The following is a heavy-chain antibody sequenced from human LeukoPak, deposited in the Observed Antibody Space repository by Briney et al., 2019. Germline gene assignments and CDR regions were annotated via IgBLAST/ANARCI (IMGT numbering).Heavy chain of an antibody. CDR2: ISYDGSNK. CDR3: AKDWGRGYYMDV. D-gene: IGHD3-16*01. J-gene: IGHJ6*03. Sequence: GGSLRLSCAASGFTFSSYAMHWVRQAPGKGLEWVAVISYDGSNKYYADSVKGRFTISRDNSKNTQYLQMNSLRAEDTAVYYCAKDWGRGYYMDVWGKGTTVTISS. CDR1: GFTFSSYA. V-gene: IGHV3-30*04.